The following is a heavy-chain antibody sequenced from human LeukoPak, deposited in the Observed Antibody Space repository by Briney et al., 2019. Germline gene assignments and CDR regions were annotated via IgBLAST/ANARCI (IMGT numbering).Heavy chain of an antibody. CDR1: GGSFSGYY. J-gene: IGHJ4*02. CDR3: ARDVGATPGYFDY. Sequence: SETLSLTCAVYGGSFSGYYWSWIRQPPGKGLEWIGEIKHSGSSNYNPSLKSRVTISLETSKNQFSLKLSSVTAADTAVYYCARDVGATPGYFDYWGQGTLVTVSS. V-gene: IGHV4-34*01. CDR2: IKHSGSS. D-gene: IGHD1-26*01.